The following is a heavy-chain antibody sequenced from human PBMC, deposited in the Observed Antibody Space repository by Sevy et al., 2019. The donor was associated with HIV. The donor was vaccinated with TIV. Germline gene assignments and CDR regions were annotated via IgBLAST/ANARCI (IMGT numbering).Heavy chain of an antibody. D-gene: IGHD1-1*01. CDR1: GYSFTNYW. Sequence: GESLKISCKGSGYSFTNYWIGWVRQMPGKGLEWMGIIYPGDSDTSYSPSLQGQVTISADRSISTAYLQWSSLKASDTAMYYCARLEPRGNHFYGLDVWGQGTTVTVSS. V-gene: IGHV5-51*01. CDR3: ARLEPRGNHFYGLDV. CDR2: IYPGDSDT. J-gene: IGHJ6*02.